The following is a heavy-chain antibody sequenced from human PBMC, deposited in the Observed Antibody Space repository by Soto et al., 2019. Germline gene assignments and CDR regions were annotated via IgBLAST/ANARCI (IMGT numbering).Heavy chain of an antibody. CDR1: GYTFTGYY. CDR3: ARSSSCLSTAMVRGEVYYYGMDV. J-gene: IGHJ6*02. CDR2: INPNSGGT. D-gene: IGHD3-10*01. V-gene: IGHV1-2*04. Sequence: ASVKVSCKASGYTFTGYYMHWVRQAPGQGLEWMGWINPNSGGTNYAQKFQGWVTMTRDTSISTAYMAVSRLRSDDTAVYYGARSSSCLSTAMVRGEVYYYGMDVWGQGTTVPVS.